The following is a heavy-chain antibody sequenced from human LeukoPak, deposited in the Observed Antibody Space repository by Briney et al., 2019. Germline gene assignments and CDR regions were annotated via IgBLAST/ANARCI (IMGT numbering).Heavy chain of an antibody. Sequence: ASVKVSCKASGYTFTGYYMHWVRQAPGQGLEWMGWISPNSGGTNYAQKFQGRVTMTRDTSISTAYMELSRLRSDDTAVYYCARDLMITFGGVEWGQGTLVTVSS. CDR3: ARDLMITFGGVE. CDR2: ISPNSGGT. CDR1: GYTFTGYY. J-gene: IGHJ4*02. V-gene: IGHV1-2*02. D-gene: IGHD3-16*01.